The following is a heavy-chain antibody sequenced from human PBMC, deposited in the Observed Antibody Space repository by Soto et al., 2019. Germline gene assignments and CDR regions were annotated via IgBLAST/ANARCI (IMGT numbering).Heavy chain of an antibody. CDR3: ARARGWGGSGRY. Sequence: ESGGGVVQPGRSLRLSCAASGFTFSSYAMHWVRQAPGKGLEWVAVISYDGSNKYYADSVKGRFTISRDNSKNTLYLQMNSLRAEDTAVYYCARARGWGGSGRYWGQGTLVTVSS. CDR2: ISYDGSNK. D-gene: IGHD3-10*01. CDR1: GFTFSSYA. V-gene: IGHV3-30-3*01. J-gene: IGHJ4*02.